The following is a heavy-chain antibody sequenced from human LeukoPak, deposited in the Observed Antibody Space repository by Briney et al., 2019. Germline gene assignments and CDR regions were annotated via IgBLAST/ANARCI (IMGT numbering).Heavy chain of an antibody. CDR1: GFTFSSSG. Sequence: GGSLRLSCAASGFTFSSSGMHWVRQAPGKGLEWVAVIWYDGSNRYYADPVKGRFTVSRDNSKNTLYLQMNSLRAEDTAVYYCARAKGVSTGYRPTDYWGQGALVTVSS. D-gene: IGHD3-22*01. J-gene: IGHJ4*02. CDR3: ARAKGVSTGYRPTDY. V-gene: IGHV3-33*01. CDR2: IWYDGSNR.